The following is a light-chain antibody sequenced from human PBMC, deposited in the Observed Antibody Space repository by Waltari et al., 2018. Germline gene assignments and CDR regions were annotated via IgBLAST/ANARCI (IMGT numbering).Light chain of an antibody. CDR3: MQGTHWPYT. CDR2: KLS. CDR1: QSLVNSDGNIY. Sequence: DVVMTQSPLSLPVTLGQSASISCRSGQSLVNSDGNIYLSWFQQRPGKSPRRLIYKLSNRDSGVPDRFSGSGSGTDFTLSISRVEAEDVAIYYCMQGTHWPYTFGQGTKLEIK. J-gene: IGKJ2*01. V-gene: IGKV2-30*01.